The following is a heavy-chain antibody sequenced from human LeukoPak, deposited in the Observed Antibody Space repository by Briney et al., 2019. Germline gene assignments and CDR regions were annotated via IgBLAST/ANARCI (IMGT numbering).Heavy chain of an antibody. V-gene: IGHV3-30-3*01. J-gene: IGHJ2*01. Sequence: GGSLRLSCAASGFTFSSYAMHWVRQAPGKGLEWVAVISYDGSNKYYADSVKGRFTISRDNSKNTLYLQMNSLRAEDTAVYYCARDRDSSGYYLAGWFDLWGRGTLVTVSS. D-gene: IGHD3-22*01. CDR1: GFTFSSYA. CDR2: ISYDGSNK. CDR3: ARDRDSSGYYLAGWFDL.